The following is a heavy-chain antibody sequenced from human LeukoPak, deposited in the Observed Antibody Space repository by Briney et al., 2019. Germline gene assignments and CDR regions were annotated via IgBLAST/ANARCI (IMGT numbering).Heavy chain of an antibody. V-gene: IGHV3-23*01. J-gene: IGHJ4*02. Sequence: LTGGSLRLSCPASGFTFSSYAMSWVRQAPGKGLEWVSAISGSGGSTYYADSVKGRFTISRDNSKNTLYLQMNSLRAEDTAVYYCAKVAYYYDSSGYYTGGHFDYWGQGTLVTVSS. CDR3: AKVAYYYDSSGYYTGGHFDY. CDR2: ISGSGGST. CDR1: GFTFSSYA. D-gene: IGHD3-22*01.